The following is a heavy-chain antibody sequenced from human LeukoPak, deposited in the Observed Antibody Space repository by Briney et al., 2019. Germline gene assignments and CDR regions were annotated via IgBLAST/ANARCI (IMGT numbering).Heavy chain of an antibody. CDR2: ISYDGSNK. CDR3: AKLIVVVTASDDAFDI. D-gene: IGHD2-21*02. CDR1: GFTFSSYG. Sequence: PGGSLRLSCAASGFTFSSYGMHWVRQAPGKGLEWVAVISYDGSNKYYADSVKGRFTISRDNSKNTLYLQMNSLRAEDTAVYYCAKLIVVVTASDDAFDIWGQGTMVTVSS. J-gene: IGHJ3*02. V-gene: IGHV3-30*18.